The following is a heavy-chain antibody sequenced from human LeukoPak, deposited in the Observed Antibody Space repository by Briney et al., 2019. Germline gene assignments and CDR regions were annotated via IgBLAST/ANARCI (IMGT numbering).Heavy chain of an antibody. CDR1: GFTFNTYW. CDR2: IKQDGSEK. J-gene: IGHJ4*02. CDR3: AREVPTGTDHFDY. V-gene: IGHV3-7*01. Sequence: GGSLRLSCAASGFTFNTYWMGWVRQAPGKGLEWVANIKQDGSEKYYVDSVTGRFTISRDNAKNSLYLQMDSLRAEDTAVYYCAREVPTGTDHFDYWGQGTLVTV. D-gene: IGHD3-10*01.